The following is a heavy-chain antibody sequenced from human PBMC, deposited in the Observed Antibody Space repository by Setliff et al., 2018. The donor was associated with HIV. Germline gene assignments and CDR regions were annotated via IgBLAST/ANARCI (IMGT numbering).Heavy chain of an antibody. CDR1: GYIFINYE. CDR2: MNPDSGNT. CDR3: ARGKVIRGNILYY. V-gene: IGHV1-8*02. J-gene: IGHJ4*02. Sequence: WAAVKVSCKASGYIFINYEIYWVRQTTGHGLEWMGWMNPDSGNTGYAQKFQGRVTMTRNTSISTAYMDLSGLRSEDPAVYSYARGKVIRGNILYYWGQGTLVTVSS. D-gene: IGHD2-8*01.